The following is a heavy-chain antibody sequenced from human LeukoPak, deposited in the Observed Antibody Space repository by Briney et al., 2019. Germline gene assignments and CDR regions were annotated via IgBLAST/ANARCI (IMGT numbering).Heavy chain of an antibody. Sequence: GASVKVSCKASGYTFTSYAMHWVRQAPGQRLEWMGWINAGNGNTKYSQKFQGRVTITRDTSASTAYMELSSLRSEDTAVHYCARISSAMPNDAFDIWGQGTMVTVSS. CDR1: GYTFTSYA. V-gene: IGHV1-3*01. J-gene: IGHJ3*02. CDR3: ARISSAMPNDAFDI. D-gene: IGHD2-2*01. CDR2: INAGNGNT.